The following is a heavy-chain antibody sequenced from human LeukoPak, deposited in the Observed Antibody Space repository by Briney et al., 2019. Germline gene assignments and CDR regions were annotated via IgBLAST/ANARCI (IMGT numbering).Heavy chain of an antibody. CDR2: INHSGST. V-gene: IGHV4-34*01. CDR3: ARDYYDSSGYYRDYYYYMDV. Sequence: SETLSLTCTVYGGSFSGYYWSWIRQPPGKGLEWIGEINHSGSTNYNPSLKSRVTISVDTSKNQFSLKLSSVTAADTAVYYCARDYYDSSGYYRDYYYYMDVWGKGTTVTVSS. CDR1: GGSFSGYY. D-gene: IGHD3-22*01. J-gene: IGHJ6*03.